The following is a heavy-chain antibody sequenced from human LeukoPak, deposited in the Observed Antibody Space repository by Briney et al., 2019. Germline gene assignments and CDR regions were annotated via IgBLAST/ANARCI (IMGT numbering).Heavy chain of an antibody. CDR1: GYTSSGHW. J-gene: IGHJ4*02. CDR2: IKEDGSEK. CDR3: AVRNYFDY. V-gene: IGHV3-7*01. Sequence: GGSLRLSCVVSGYTSSGHWMDCVRQAPGKGLVWVANIKEDGSEKFYVDSVKGRFTISRDSAKNSLYLQMNSLRAEDTAVYYCAVRNYFDYWGQGTLVTVSS.